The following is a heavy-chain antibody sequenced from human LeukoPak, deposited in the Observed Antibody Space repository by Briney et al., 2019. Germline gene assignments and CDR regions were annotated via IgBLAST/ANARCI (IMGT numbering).Heavy chain of an antibody. J-gene: IGHJ6*02. V-gene: IGHV3-11*01. CDR1: GFTFSDYY. CDR2: ISSSGSTI. Sequence: GGSLRLSCAASGFTFSDYYMSWIRQAPGKGLEWVSYISSSGSTIYYADSVKGRFTISRDNAKNSLYLLMNSLRAEDTAVYYCARDILTGYLSYYGMDVWGQGTTVTVSS. D-gene: IGHD3-9*01. CDR3: ARDILTGYLSYYGMDV.